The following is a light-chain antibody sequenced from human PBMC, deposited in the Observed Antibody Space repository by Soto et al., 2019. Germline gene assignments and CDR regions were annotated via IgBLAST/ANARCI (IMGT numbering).Light chain of an antibody. CDR2: RAS. Sequence: EILMTQSPATQSVSPGQRATLSCRASQSISNNLAWYQQRPGQAPRLLIYRASTGATGIPARFSGFGSGTDFTLTINGLQSEDFAVYYCQQYSDWPLTFGQGTKVEIK. CDR1: QSISNN. V-gene: IGKV3-15*01. J-gene: IGKJ1*01. CDR3: QQYSDWPLT.